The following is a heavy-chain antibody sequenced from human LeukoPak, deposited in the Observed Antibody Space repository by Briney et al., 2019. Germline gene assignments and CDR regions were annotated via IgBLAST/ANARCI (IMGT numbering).Heavy chain of an antibody. J-gene: IGHJ4*02. V-gene: IGHV4-59*01. CDR3: GRGKSTVMRYLYL. D-gene: IGHD3-9*01. CDR1: GGSISIYY. CDR2: LYYRGGT. Sequence: SETLSLTRTVSGGSISIYYWRCIPPPPGKALEGRGYLYYRGGTNYNPSLKSRVTISVDTSKTQFSLELTSVRAAGTALYFCGRGKSTVMRYLYLWGRETLLTVSS.